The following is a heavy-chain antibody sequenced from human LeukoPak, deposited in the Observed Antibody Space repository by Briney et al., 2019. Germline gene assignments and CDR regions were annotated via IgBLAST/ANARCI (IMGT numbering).Heavy chain of an antibody. CDR2: ISYDGSNK. Sequence: GGSLRLSCAASGFTFSNYAMHWVRQAPGKGLEWVAVISYDGSNKYYADSVKGRFTISRDNSKNTLYLQMNSLRAEDTAVYYCARDLHYSGSPPGDYWGQGTLVTVSS. CDR3: ARDLHYSGSPPGDY. CDR1: GFTFSNYA. J-gene: IGHJ4*02. V-gene: IGHV3-30-3*01. D-gene: IGHD1-26*01.